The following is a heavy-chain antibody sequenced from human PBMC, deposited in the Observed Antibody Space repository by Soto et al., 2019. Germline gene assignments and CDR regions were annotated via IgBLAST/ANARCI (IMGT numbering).Heavy chain of an antibody. CDR2: VYYTGST. CDR1: GGSISGSY. Sequence: SETLSLTCSVSGGSISGSYWSWIRQSPGKGLEWLGYVYYTGSTNYSPSLRSRVSISVDTSKNQFSLKLSSVTAADTAVYYCARNGAAAGTWYFDLWGRGTLVTVSS. CDR3: ARNGAAAGTWYFDL. V-gene: IGHV4-59*08. J-gene: IGHJ2*01. D-gene: IGHD6-13*01.